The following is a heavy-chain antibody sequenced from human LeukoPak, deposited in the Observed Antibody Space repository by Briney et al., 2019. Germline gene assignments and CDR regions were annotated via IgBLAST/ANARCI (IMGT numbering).Heavy chain of an antibody. V-gene: IGHV3-30-3*01. CDR1: GFTFSSYP. CDR3: AREWAPSYYDPTAFDI. D-gene: IGHD3-22*01. Sequence: GGSLRLSCAASGFTFSSYPLHWVRQAPGRGLEWVTLISYDGSKIYYADSVKGRFTISRDNSKNTLYLQMNSLRAEDTAVYYCAREWAPSYYDPTAFDIWGQGTMVTVSS. CDR2: ISYDGSKI. J-gene: IGHJ3*02.